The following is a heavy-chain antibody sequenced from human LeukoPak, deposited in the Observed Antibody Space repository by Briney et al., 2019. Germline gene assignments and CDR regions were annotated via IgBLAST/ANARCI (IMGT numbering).Heavy chain of an antibody. CDR3: ARGRYYYDSSGYHLAPFDY. D-gene: IGHD3-22*01. Sequence: ASVKVSCKASGYTFTGYYMHWVRQAPGQGLEWMGWINPNSGGTNYAQKLQGRVTMTRDTSVSTAYMELSRLRSDDTAVYYCARGRYYYDSSGYHLAPFDYWGQGTLVTVSS. CDR1: GYTFTGYY. CDR2: INPNSGGT. V-gene: IGHV1-2*02. J-gene: IGHJ4*02.